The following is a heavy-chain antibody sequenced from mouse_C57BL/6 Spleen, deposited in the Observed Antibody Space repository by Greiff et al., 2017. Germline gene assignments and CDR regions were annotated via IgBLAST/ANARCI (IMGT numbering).Heavy chain of an antibody. Sequence: VQLKQPGAELVKPGASVKLSCKASGYTFTSYWMHWVKQRPGRGLEWIGRIDPNSGGTKYNEKFKSKATLTVDKPSSTAYMQLSSLTSEDSAVYYCARCGIYYSNPYAMDYWGQGTSVTVSS. D-gene: IGHD2-5*01. J-gene: IGHJ4*01. CDR3: ARCGIYYSNPYAMDY. CDR2: IDPNSGGT. V-gene: IGHV1-72*01. CDR1: GYTFTSYW.